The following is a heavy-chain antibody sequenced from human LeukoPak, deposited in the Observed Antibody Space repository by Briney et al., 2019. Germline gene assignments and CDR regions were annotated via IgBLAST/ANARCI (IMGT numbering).Heavy chain of an antibody. CDR3: ARALNTNYYGSGPYDY. CDR1: GYTFTSYD. V-gene: IGHV1-8*01. D-gene: IGHD3-10*01. J-gene: IGHJ4*02. CDR2: MNPNSGNT. Sequence: ASVKVSCKASGYTFTSYDTNWVRQATGQGLEWMGWMNPNSGNTGYAQKFQGRVTMTRDTSISTAYMELSRLRSDDTAVYYCARALNTNYYGSGPYDYWGQGTLVTVSS.